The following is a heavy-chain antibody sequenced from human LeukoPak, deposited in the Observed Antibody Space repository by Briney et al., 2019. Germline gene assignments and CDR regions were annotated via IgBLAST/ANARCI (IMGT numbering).Heavy chain of an antibody. J-gene: IGHJ4*02. V-gene: IGHV4-39*07. Sequence: SETLSLTCTVSGGSISSSSYYWGWIRQPPGKGLEWIGSIYYSGSTYYNPYLKSRVTISVDTSKYQFSLKLSSVTAADTAVYYCARASGYSSGWYGPELDYWGQGTLVTVSS. CDR2: IYYSGST. CDR3: ARASGYSSGWYGPELDY. CDR1: GGSISSSSYY. D-gene: IGHD6-19*01.